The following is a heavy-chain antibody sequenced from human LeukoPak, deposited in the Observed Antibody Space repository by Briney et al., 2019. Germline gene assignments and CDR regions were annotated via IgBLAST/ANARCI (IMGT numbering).Heavy chain of an antibody. CDR3: AREQDIVVVPAGIDP. CDR2: ISYDGSNK. V-gene: IGHV3-30-3*01. CDR1: GFTFSSYA. D-gene: IGHD2-2*01. Sequence: PGGSLTLSCAASGFTFSSYAKHWVRQAPGKGLEWVAVISYDGSNKYYADSVKGRFTISRDNSKNTLYLQMNSLRAEDTAVYYCAREQDIVVVPAGIDPWGQGTLVTVSS. J-gene: IGHJ5*02.